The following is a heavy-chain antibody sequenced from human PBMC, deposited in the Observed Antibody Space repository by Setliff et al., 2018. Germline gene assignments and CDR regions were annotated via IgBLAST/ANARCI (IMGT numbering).Heavy chain of an antibody. Sequence: SEILSLTCTVSGDSISSHFWTWIRQPPGKGLEWVGHIYYTGSTSYNASVKSRVTVSLDTSKNQFSLKLTSVTAADTAVYYCARARYSSGWYGGGGAFYYMDAWGKGTTVTVSS. CDR3: ARARYSSGWYGGGGAFYYMDA. D-gene: IGHD6-19*01. J-gene: IGHJ6*03. CDR1: GDSISSHF. V-gene: IGHV4-59*08. CDR2: IYYTGST.